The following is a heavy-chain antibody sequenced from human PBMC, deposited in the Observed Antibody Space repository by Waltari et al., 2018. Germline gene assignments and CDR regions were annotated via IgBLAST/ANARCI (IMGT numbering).Heavy chain of an antibody. V-gene: IGHV1-2*02. CDR3: ARDGYCCSTSFYWFDP. CDR1: GYTFTGSY. Sequence: QVQLVQSGAEVKKPGASVKVSCKASGYTFTGSYMHWVRQAPGQGLEWIGWIKANSCGKNDAQKFRGRVTITGEKSISTAYMELSRLRSDDAAVYYCARDGYCCSTSFYWFDPWGQGTLVTVYS. J-gene: IGHJ5*02. D-gene: IGHD2-2*01. CDR2: IKANSCGK.